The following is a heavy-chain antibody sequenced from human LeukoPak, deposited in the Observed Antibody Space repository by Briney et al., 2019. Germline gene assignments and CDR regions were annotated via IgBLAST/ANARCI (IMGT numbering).Heavy chain of an antibody. CDR3: ARNYYDSSGYYSPFDY. D-gene: IGHD3-22*01. J-gene: IGHJ4*02. CDR2: IYYSGST. Sequence: SETLSLTCTVSGGSISSYYWSWLRQPPGKGLEGLGYIYYSGSTNYNPSLKSRVTIPLDTSKNQFSLKLSSVTAADTAVYYCARNYYDSSGYYSPFDYWGQGTLVTVSS. CDR1: GGSISSYY. V-gene: IGHV4-59*08.